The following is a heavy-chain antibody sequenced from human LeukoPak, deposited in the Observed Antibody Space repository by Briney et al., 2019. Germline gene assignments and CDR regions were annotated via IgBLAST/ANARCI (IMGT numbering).Heavy chain of an antibody. CDR3: ARDLLGWELHYFDY. Sequence: GGSLRLSCAASGFTFSTYSMNWVRQTPGKGLEWVSYISSSSNYIYYADSVKGRFTISRDNAKNTLYLQMNSLRAEDTAVYYCARDLLGWELHYFDYWGQGTLVTVSS. D-gene: IGHD1-26*01. CDR1: GFTFSTYS. CDR2: ISSSSNYI. V-gene: IGHV3-21*01. J-gene: IGHJ4*02.